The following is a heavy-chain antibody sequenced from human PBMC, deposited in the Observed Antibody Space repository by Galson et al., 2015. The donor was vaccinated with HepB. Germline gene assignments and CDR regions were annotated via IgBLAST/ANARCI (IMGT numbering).Heavy chain of an antibody. V-gene: IGHV3-30*18. CDR3: AKDQPYYYDSSGYPDDY. Sequence: SLRLSCAASGFTFSSYSMNWVRQAPGKGLEWVAVISYDGSNKYYADSVKGRFTISRDNSKNTLYLQMNSLRAEDTAVYYCAKDQPYYYDSSGYPDDYWGQGTLVTVSS. D-gene: IGHD3-22*01. CDR1: GFTFSSYS. CDR2: ISYDGSNK. J-gene: IGHJ4*02.